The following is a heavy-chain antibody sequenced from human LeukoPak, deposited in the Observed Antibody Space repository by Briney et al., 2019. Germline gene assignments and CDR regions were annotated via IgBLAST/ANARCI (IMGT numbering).Heavy chain of an antibody. CDR1: GFTVSSNY. V-gene: IGHV3-48*04. J-gene: IGHJ4*02. Sequence: GGSLRLSCAASGFTVSSNYMNWVRQAPGEGLEWVSYISTGSSTIYYADSVKDRFTISRDNAKNSLYLQMNSLRAEDTAVYYCASQGGYYYDTSSDYWGQGTLVTVSS. CDR3: ASQGGYYYDTSSDY. D-gene: IGHD3-22*01. CDR2: ISTGSSTI.